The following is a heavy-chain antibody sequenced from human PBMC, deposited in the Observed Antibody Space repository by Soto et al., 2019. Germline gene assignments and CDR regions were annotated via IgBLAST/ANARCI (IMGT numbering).Heavy chain of an antibody. Sequence: ASVKVSCKASGYTFTSYGISWVRQAPGQGLEWMGWISAYNGNTNYAQKLQGRVTMTTDTSTSTAYMKLRSLRSDDTAVYYCGIHGSPGYCSGGSCSNAFDIWGQGTMVTVSS. J-gene: IGHJ3*02. D-gene: IGHD2-15*01. V-gene: IGHV1-18*01. CDR1: GYTFTSYG. CDR3: GIHGSPGYCSGGSCSNAFDI. CDR2: ISAYNGNT.